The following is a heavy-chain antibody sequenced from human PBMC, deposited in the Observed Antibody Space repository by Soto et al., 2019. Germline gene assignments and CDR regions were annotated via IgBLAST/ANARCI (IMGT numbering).Heavy chain of an antibody. CDR2: IWYDGSNK. CDR1: GFTFSSYG. CDR3: AREAGIAGTAEYFQH. V-gene: IGHV3-33*01. D-gene: IGHD6-13*01. Sequence: GSLRLSCAASGFTFSSYGMHWVRQAPGKGLEWVAVIWYDGSNKYYADSVKGRFTISRDNSKNTLYLQMNSLRAEDTAVYYCAREAGIAGTAEYFQHWGQGTLVTVSS. J-gene: IGHJ1*01.